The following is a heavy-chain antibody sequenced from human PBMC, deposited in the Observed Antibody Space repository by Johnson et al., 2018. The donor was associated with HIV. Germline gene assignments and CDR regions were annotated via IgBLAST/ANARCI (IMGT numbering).Heavy chain of an antibody. Sequence: QVQLVESGGGVVQPGRSLRLSCAASGFTFSSYGMHWVRQAPGKGLEWVAVISYDGSNKYYADSVKGRFTISRENAKNALYLQMNSLRAEDTAVYYCARTLKWELGLPDWDSFDIWGQGTMVTV. V-gene: IGHV3-30*03. CDR3: ARTLKWELGLPDWDSFDI. J-gene: IGHJ3*02. CDR2: ISYDGSNK. D-gene: IGHD1-26*01. CDR1: GFTFSSYG.